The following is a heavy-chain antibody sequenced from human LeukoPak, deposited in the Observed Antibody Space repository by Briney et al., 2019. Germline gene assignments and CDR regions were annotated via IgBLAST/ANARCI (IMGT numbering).Heavy chain of an antibody. V-gene: IGHV1-69*01. CDR2: IIPIFGTA. D-gene: IGHD4-23*01. J-gene: IGHJ3*02. CDR3: ARVGYGGNSGAFDI. CDR1: GGTFSSYA. Sequence: GSSVKVSCKASGGTFSSYAISWVRQAPGQGRDGMGGIIPIFGTANYAQKCQGRVTITADESTSTAYMELSSLRSEDTAVYYCARVGYGGNSGAFDIWGQGTMVTVSS.